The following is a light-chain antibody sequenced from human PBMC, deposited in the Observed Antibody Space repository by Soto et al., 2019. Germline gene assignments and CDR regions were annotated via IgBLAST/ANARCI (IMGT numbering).Light chain of an antibody. V-gene: IGKV1-39*01. CDR2: TAS. Sequence: DIQVTQSPSSLSASVGDRVTITCRASQSINTYLNWYQQKPGKAPKLLIYTASNLQSGVPSRFRGSGSEAHFTHTINGLEPEDFATYCCQQTYTTLSFGGGTKVEI. CDR1: QSINTY. J-gene: IGKJ4*01. CDR3: QQTYTTLS.